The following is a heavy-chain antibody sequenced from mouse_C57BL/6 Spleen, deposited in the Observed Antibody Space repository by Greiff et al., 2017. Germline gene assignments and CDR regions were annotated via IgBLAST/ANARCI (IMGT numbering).Heavy chain of an antibody. CDR3: ARLGYYGSSYNWYFDD. CDR2: INPSNGGT. Sequence: QVQLQQPGTELVKPGASVKLSCKASGYTFTSYWMHWVKQRPGQGLEWIGNINPSNGGTNYNEKFKSKATLTVDKSSSTAYMQLSSLTSEDSAVYYCARLGYYGSSYNWYFDDWGTGTTVTVSS. J-gene: IGHJ1*03. V-gene: IGHV1-53*01. CDR1: GYTFTSYW. D-gene: IGHD1-1*01.